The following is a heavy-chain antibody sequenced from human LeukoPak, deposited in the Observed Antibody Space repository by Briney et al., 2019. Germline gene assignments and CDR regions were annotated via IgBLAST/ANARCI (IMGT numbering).Heavy chain of an antibody. CDR1: GFTFSNYW. V-gene: IGHV3-74*01. CDR2: INSDGSST. J-gene: IGHJ4*02. CDR3: ARDYDFWSGFFDY. Sequence: GGSLRLSCAASGFTFSNYWMHWVRQAPGKGLVWVSRINSDGSSTSYADSVKGRFTISRDNAKNTLSLQMNSLRAEVTAVYYCARDYDFWSGFFDYWGQGTLVTVSS. D-gene: IGHD3-3*01.